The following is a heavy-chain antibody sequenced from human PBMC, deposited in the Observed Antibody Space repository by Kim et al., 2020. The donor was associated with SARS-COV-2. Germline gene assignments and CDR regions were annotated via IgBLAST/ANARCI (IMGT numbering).Heavy chain of an antibody. CDR3: ARGGCGGDCCFDY. V-gene: IGHV4-59*01. J-gene: IGHJ4*02. CDR2: IYYSGST. Sequence: SETLSLTCTVSGGSISSYYWSWIRQPPGKGLEWIGYIYYSGSTNYNPSLKSRVTISVDTSKNQFSLKLSSVTAADTAVYYCARGGCGGDCCFDYWGQGTLVTVSS. CDR1: GGSISSYY. D-gene: IGHD2-21*02.